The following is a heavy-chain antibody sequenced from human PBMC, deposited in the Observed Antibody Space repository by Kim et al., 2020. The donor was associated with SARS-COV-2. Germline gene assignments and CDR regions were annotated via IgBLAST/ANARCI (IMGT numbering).Heavy chain of an antibody. CDR2: IYYSGST. CDR1: GGSISSGGYY. CDR3: ARVDFDWLSFDY. Sequence: SETLSLTCTVSGGSISSGGYYWSWIRQHPGKGLEWIGYIYYSGSTYYNPSLKSRVTISVDTSKNQFSLKLSSVTAADTALYYCARVDFDWLSFDYWGQGTLVTVSS. D-gene: IGHD3-9*01. V-gene: IGHV4-31*03. J-gene: IGHJ4*02.